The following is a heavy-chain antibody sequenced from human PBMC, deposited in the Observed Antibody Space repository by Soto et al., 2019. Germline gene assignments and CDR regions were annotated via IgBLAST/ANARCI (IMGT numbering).Heavy chain of an antibody. D-gene: IGHD2-15*01. Sequence: GASVKVSCKASGGTFSRYAISWVRQAPGQGLEWMGGIIPIFGTANYAQKFQGRVTITADESTSTAYMELSSLRSEDTAVYYCAIVVRSYYHHYGLAVWAQGTTVPVSS. CDR2: IIPIFGTA. J-gene: IGHJ6*02. CDR3: AIVVRSYYHHYGLAV. CDR1: GGTFSRYA. V-gene: IGHV1-69*13.